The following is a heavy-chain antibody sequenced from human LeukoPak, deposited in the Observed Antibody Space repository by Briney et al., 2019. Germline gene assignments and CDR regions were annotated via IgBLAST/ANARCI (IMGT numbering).Heavy chain of an antibody. CDR1: GGSISSSNW. J-gene: IGHJ4*02. V-gene: IGHV4-4*02. Sequence: PSGTLSLTCAVSGGSISSSNWWSWVRQPPGKGLEWIGEIYHSGSTNYNPSLKSRVTISVDTSKNQFSLKLSSVTAADTAVYYCARLREMATIPFDYWGQGTLVTVSS. CDR2: IYHSGST. D-gene: IGHD5-24*01. CDR3: ARLREMATIPFDY.